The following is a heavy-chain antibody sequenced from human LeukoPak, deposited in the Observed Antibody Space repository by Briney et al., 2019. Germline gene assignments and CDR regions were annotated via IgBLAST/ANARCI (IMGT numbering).Heavy chain of an antibody. CDR2: IYTGGST. CDR3: ARDTIFGVVRYYYYGMDV. V-gene: IGHV3-53*01. Sequence: PGGSLRLSCAASGFTFSTNYMHWVRQAPGKGLEWVSVIYTGGSTYYADSVKGRFTVSRDNSKNTLYLQMNSLRAEDTAVYYCARDTIFGVVRYYYYGMDVWGQGTTVTVSS. J-gene: IGHJ6*02. CDR1: GFTFSTNY. D-gene: IGHD3-3*01.